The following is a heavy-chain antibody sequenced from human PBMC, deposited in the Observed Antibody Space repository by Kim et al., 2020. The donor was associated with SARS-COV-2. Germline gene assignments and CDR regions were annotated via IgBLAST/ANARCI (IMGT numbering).Heavy chain of an antibody. J-gene: IGHJ3*02. CDR3: ARGALLWFGEIHDAFDI. D-gene: IGHD3-10*01. Sequence: GESLKISCKGSGYSFTSYWIGWVRQMPGKGLEWMGIIYPGDSDTRYSPSFQGQVTISADKSISTAYLQWSSLKASDTAMYYCARGALLWFGEIHDAFDIWGQGTMVTVSS. CDR1: GYSFTSYW. V-gene: IGHV5-51*01. CDR2: IYPGDSDT.